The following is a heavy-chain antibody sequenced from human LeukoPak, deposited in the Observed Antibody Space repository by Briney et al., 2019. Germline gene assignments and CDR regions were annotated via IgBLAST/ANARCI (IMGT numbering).Heavy chain of an antibody. CDR3: AGQTDANYYDSSGPFDP. CDR1: GGSFSGYY. J-gene: IGHJ5*02. D-gene: IGHD3-22*01. V-gene: IGHV4-34*01. CDR2: IYYSGST. Sequence: PSETLSLTCAVYGGSFSGYYWSWIRQPPGKGLEWIGSIYYSGSTYYNPSLKSRVTISVDTSKNQFSLKLSSVTAADTAVYYCAGQTDANYYDSSGPFDPWGQGTLVTVSS.